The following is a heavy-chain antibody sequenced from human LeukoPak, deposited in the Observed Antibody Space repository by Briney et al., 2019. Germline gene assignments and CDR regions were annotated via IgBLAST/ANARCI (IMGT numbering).Heavy chain of an antibody. D-gene: IGHD3-3*01. CDR1: GFTFSSYA. J-gene: IGHJ4*02. CDR3: VKEGLTYDFWSGYSSD. V-gene: IGHV3-23*01. CDR2: IGGGGEST. Sequence: PGGSLRLSCAASGFTFSSYAMSWVRQAPGKGLEWVLTIGGGGESTYYADSVKGRFTISRDNSKNTLYLQMSSLRTEDTAVYYCVKEGLTYDFWSGYSSDWGQGTLVTVSS.